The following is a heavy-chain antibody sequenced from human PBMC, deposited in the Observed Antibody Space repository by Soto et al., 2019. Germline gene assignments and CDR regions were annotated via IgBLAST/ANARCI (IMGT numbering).Heavy chain of an antibody. CDR2: MNPNSGNT. D-gene: IGHD1-20*01. CDR3: ERDNRYNWNDEGWFDP. J-gene: IGHJ5*02. V-gene: IGHV1-8*01. CDR1: GYSFSDYD. Sequence: QVQLVQSGAEVKKPGASVKVSCKASGYSFSDYDINWVRQATGQGPEWMGWMNPNSGNTGYAQKFQGRDTMTRNTSINTAYMELSSLGSEDTAVYYCERDNRYNWNDEGWFDPWGQGTLVTVSS.